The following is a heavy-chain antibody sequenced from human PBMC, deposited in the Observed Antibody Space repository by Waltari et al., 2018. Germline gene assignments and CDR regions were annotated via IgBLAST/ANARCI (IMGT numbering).Heavy chain of an antibody. Sequence: QVQLQQWGAGLLKPSETLSLTCAVYGGSFSGYYWSWIRQPPGQGLEWIGEINHSGSTNYNPSLKSRVTISVDTSKNQFSLKLSSVTAADTAVYYCARLRITIFGVVTVGYYYYMDVWGKGTTVTISS. D-gene: IGHD3-3*01. CDR1: GGSFSGYY. J-gene: IGHJ6*03. V-gene: IGHV4-34*01. CDR3: ARLRITIFGVVTVGYYYYMDV. CDR2: INHSGST.